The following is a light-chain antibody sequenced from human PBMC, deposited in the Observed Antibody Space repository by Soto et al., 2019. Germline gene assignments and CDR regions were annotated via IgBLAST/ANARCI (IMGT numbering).Light chain of an antibody. CDR1: SGHSSYA. Sequence: QLVLTQSPSASASLGASVKLTCTLSSGHSSYAIAWHQQQPEKGPRYLMNVNSDGSHSKGDGIPDRFSGSSSGAERYLTIYSLQSEDEADYYCQTWGTGIRVFGGGTKLTVL. V-gene: IGLV4-69*01. CDR3: QTWGTGIRV. J-gene: IGLJ3*02. CDR2: VNSDGSH.